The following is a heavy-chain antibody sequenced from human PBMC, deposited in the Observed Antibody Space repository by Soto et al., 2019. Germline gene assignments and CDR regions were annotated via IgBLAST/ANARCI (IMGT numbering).Heavy chain of an antibody. CDR1: GFTFSSYG. D-gene: IGHD3-10*01. V-gene: IGHV3-30*18. J-gene: IGHJ6*02. CDR2: ISYDGNNK. Sequence: GGSLRLSCAASGFTFSSYGMHWVRQAPGKGLEWVAVISYDGNNKYYADSVKGRFIVSRDNSKNTLYLQMSRLKPEDTAVYYCAKTDRKLPLWFTIGDVWGQGTTVTVSS. CDR3: AKTDRKLPLWFTIGDV.